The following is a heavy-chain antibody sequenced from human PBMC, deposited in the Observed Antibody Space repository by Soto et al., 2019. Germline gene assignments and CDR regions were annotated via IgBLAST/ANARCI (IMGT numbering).Heavy chain of an antibody. V-gene: IGHV1-69*13. Sequence: ASVKVSCKASGGTFSSYAISWVRQAPGQGLEWMGGIIPIFGTANYAQKFQVRVTITADESTSTAYMELSSLRSEDTAVYYCTRDASRDSSARGWFDPWGPGTLVTVSS. D-gene: IGHD6-13*01. CDR3: TRDASRDSSARGWFDP. CDR1: GGTFSSYA. CDR2: IIPIFGTA. J-gene: IGHJ5*02.